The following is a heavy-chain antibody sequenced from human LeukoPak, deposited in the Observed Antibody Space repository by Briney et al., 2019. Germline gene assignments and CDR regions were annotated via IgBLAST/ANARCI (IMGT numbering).Heavy chain of an antibody. CDR3: ATEFTILGEGFRPPPFDY. CDR1: GYTLTDVS. V-gene: IGHV1-24*01. J-gene: IGHJ4*02. D-gene: IGHD3-3*01. Sequence: ASVKVSCKISGYTLTDVSMHWVRQAPGKGLEWMGGFHPEHGETIYAQKFQGRLTMTEDTSGDTAYMELSSLRSEDTAVYYCATEFTILGEGFRPPPFDYWGQGTLVTVSS. CDR2: FHPEHGET.